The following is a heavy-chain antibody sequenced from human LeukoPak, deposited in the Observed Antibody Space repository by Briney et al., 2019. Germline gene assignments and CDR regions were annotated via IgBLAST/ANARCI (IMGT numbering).Heavy chain of an antibody. J-gene: IGHJ5*02. CDR2: ISAYNGNT. CDR3: ARDLPVGVCYVSGGSEIWFDP. CDR1: GYTFTSYG. D-gene: IGHD3-22*01. Sequence: GASVKVSCKSSGYTFTSYGISWVRQPPGQGLEWMGWISAYNGNTNYAQKLQGRVTMTTDTSMNTAYMELRSLRTDDTDVYYFARDLPVGVCYVSGGSEIWFDPWGQGTLVTVSS. V-gene: IGHV1-18*01.